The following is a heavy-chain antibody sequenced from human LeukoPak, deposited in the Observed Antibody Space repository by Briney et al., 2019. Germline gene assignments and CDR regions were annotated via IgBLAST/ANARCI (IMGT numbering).Heavy chain of an antibody. CDR3: ARDYSGGSGRRNFDY. Sequence: PSETLSLTCAVYGGSFSGYYWSWIRQPPGKGLEWIGEINHSGSTNYNPSLKSRVTISVDTSKNQFSLKLSSVTAADTAVYYCARDYSGGSGRRNFDYWGQGTLVTVSS. J-gene: IGHJ4*02. CDR2: INHSGST. V-gene: IGHV4-34*01. D-gene: IGHD3-10*01. CDR1: GGSFSGYY.